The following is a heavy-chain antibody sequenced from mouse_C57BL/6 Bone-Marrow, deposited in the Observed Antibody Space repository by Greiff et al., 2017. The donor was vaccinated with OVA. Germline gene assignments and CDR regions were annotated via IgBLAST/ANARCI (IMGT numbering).Heavy chain of an antibody. Sequence: EVQLVESGGGLVQPGGSMKLSCVASGFTFSNYWMNWVRQSPEKGLEWVAQIRLKSDNYATHYAESVKGRFTISRDDSKSSVYLQMNNLRAEDTGIYYCTEGTQYYGRPFDYWGQGTTLTVSS. CDR2: IRLKSDNYAT. CDR3: TEGTQYYGRPFDY. CDR1: GFTFSNYW. J-gene: IGHJ2*01. V-gene: IGHV6-3*01. D-gene: IGHD1-1*01.